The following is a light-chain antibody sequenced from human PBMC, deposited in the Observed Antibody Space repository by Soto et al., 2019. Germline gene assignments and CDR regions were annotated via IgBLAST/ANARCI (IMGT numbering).Light chain of an antibody. J-gene: IGKJ1*01. CDR3: QQYGSSPWK. CDR1: QSVSSSY. CDR2: GAS. V-gene: IGKV3-20*01. Sequence: EIVLTQSPGTLSLSPGERATLSCRASQSVSSSYLAWYQQKPGQAPRLLIYGASSRATGIPDRFSGSGSGTDFTLNISRLEPEDFAVYYCQQYGSSPWKFGQGTKVEIK.